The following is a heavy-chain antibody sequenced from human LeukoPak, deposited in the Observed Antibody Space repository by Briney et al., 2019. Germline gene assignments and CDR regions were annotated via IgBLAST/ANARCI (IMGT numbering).Heavy chain of an antibody. CDR1: GASISSSNW. D-gene: IGHD3-22*01. CDR3: ARAKNYYYDPREYYFDY. Sequence: SGTLSLTCTVSGASISSSNWWSWLRQPPGKGLEWIGEIYHSGSTNYNPSLKSRVSISVDKSNNQFSLMLSSVTAADTAVYYCARAKNYYYDPREYYFDYWGQGTLVTVSS. J-gene: IGHJ4*02. CDR2: IYHSGST. V-gene: IGHV4-4*02.